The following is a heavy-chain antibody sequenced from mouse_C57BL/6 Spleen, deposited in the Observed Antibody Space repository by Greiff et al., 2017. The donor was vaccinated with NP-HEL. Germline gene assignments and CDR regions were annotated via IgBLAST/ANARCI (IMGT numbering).Heavy chain of an antibody. CDR1: GFTFSSYA. CDR2: ISDGGSYT. Sequence: EVMLVESGGGLVKPGGSLKLSCAASGFTFSSYAMSWVRQTPEKRLEWVATISDGGSYTYYPDNVKGRFTISRDNAKNNLYLQMSHLKSEDTAMYYCAREASSYDDDEGFAYWGQGTLVTVSA. V-gene: IGHV5-4*01. J-gene: IGHJ3*01. CDR3: AREASSYDDDEGFAY. D-gene: IGHD2-4*01.